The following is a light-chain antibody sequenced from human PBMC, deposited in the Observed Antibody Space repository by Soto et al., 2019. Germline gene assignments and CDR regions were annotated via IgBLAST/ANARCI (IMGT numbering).Light chain of an antibody. J-gene: IGKJ1*01. CDR2: DAS. CDR1: QSVISNY. Sequence: EIVLTQSPGTLCLSPGERATLSCRASQSVISNYLAWYQQKRPGQAPRLLIYDASTRATGVPDRFSGSGSGTDFTLAISRQAPEDAAVYYCQQYGGSSWTFGQGTKVEIK. V-gene: IGKV3-20*01. CDR3: QQYGGSSWT.